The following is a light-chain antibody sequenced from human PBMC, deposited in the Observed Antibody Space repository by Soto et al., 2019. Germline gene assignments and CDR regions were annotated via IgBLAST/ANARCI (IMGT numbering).Light chain of an antibody. V-gene: IGKV1-39*01. CDR2: GAS. J-gene: IGKJ1*01. CDR3: QQGYSNPKT. CDR1: RFIGNY. Sequence: DIQMTQSPSSLSASVGDRVTITCRASRFIGNYLNWYRQKPGTAPKLLISGASSLQSGVPSRFSGSGSGTDFTLTISSLQREDLAIYYCQQGYSNPKTFGQGTKVDIK.